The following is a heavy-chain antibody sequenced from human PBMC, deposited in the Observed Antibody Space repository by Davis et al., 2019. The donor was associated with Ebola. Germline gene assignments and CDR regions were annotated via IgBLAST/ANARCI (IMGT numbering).Heavy chain of an antibody. CDR1: GYTFTSYY. Sequence: ASVKVSCKSSGYTFTSYYMHWVRQPPAQGLAWMGIINPSGGSTSYAQKFQARVTMTSDTSTRTVYMEPSSLRSEDTAVYYCARDSSGWYFFDYWGQGTLVTVSS. CDR3: ARDSSGWYFFDY. CDR2: INPSGGST. V-gene: IGHV1-46*01. D-gene: IGHD6-19*01. J-gene: IGHJ4*02.